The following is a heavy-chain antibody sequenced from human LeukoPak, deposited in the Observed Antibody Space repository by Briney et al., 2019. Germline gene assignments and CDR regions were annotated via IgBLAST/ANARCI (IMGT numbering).Heavy chain of an antibody. V-gene: IGHV1-18*01. Sequence: ASVKVSCKASGYTFTSYGISWVRQAPGQGLEWMGWISAYNGNTNYAQKLQGRVTMTTDTSTSTAYMELRSLRSDDTAVYYCARVTGKAMAGTVAFDIWGQGTMVTVSS. J-gene: IGHJ3*02. D-gene: IGHD6-19*01. CDR1: GYTFTSYG. CDR3: ARVTGKAMAGTVAFDI. CDR2: ISAYNGNT.